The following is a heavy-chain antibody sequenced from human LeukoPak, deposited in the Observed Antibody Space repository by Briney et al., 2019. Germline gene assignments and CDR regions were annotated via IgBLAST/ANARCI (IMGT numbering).Heavy chain of an antibody. CDR2: ISAHNGKK. Sequence: ASVKVSCKASGYTLTSYGITWVRQAPGQGLEWMRWISAHNGKKNFAQKLQGRVTMTTDTSTSTAYMELRSLRSDDMAVYYCAKDSDYGRLMDYWGQGTLVTVSS. D-gene: IGHD4-17*01. CDR1: GYTLTSYG. J-gene: IGHJ4*02. V-gene: IGHV1-18*03. CDR3: AKDSDYGRLMDY.